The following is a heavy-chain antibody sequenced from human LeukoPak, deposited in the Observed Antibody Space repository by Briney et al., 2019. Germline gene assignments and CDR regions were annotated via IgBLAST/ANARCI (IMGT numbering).Heavy chain of an antibody. CDR3: ARPPRGTPAFDV. CDR1: GGSLNSYY. D-gene: IGHD1-14*01. V-gene: IGHV4-59*08. CDR2: IFYTGEEI. Sequence: SETLSLTRTVSGGSLNSYYWRWIRQPPGKRLEWSGYIFYTGEEIKYNPPLKSRLTLSDDTYKEQSLLMLTSVTAPHTAIYYCARPPRGTPAFDVWARGTMVTVSS. J-gene: IGHJ3*01.